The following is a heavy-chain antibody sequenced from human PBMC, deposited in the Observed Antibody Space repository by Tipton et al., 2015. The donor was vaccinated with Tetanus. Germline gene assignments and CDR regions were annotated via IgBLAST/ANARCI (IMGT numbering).Heavy chain of an antibody. CDR2: IYYSGST. CDR1: GGSISSGGYY. V-gene: IGHV4-31*03. Sequence: TLFLTCTVSGGSISSGGYYWSWIRQHPGKGLEWIGYIYYSGSTYYNPSLKSRVTISVDTSKNQFSLKLSSVTAADTAVYYCARGVWSPLYNWFDPWGQGTLVTVSS. D-gene: IGHD1-26*01. J-gene: IGHJ5*02. CDR3: ARGVWSPLYNWFDP.